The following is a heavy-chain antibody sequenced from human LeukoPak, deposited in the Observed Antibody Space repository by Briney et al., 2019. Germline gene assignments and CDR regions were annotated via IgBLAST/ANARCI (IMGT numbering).Heavy chain of an antibody. D-gene: IGHD3-10*01. CDR3: AKDQAWFGELFDY. CDR2: ISGSGGST. Sequence: PGGSLRLSCAASGFTFSSYGMSWVRQAPGKGLEWVSAISGSGGSTYYADSVKGRFTISRDNSKNTLYLQMNSLRAEDTAVYYCAKDQAWFGELFDYWGQGTLVTVSS. J-gene: IGHJ4*02. V-gene: IGHV3-23*01. CDR1: GFTFSSYG.